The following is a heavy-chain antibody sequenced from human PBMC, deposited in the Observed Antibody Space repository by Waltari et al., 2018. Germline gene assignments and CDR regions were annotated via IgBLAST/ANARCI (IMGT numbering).Heavy chain of an antibody. CDR3: ARDSGGDCGGDCYSGNY. V-gene: IGHV1-46*01. Sequence: QVQLVQSGAEVKKPGASVKVSCKASGYTFTSYYMKWVRQAPGQGLEWMGIINPSGGTPSYAQHCQGRVTMTRGTSSSTFYMELSSLRSEDTAVYYCARDSGGDCGGDCYSGNYWGQGTLVTVSS. D-gene: IGHD2-21*01. CDR1: GYTFTSYY. J-gene: IGHJ4*02. CDR2: INPSGGTP.